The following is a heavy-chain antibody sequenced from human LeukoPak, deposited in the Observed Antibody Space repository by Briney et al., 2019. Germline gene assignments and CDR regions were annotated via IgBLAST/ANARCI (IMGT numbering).Heavy chain of an antibody. CDR3: ARRYRNWNDEDDAFDI. CDR1: GGSISSYY. Sequence: SETLSLTCTVSGGSISSYYWSWIRQPPGKGLEWIGYIYYSGSTNYNPSLKSRVTISVDTSKNQFCLKLSSVTAADTAVYYCARRYRNWNDEDDAFDIWGQGTMVTVSS. D-gene: IGHD1-20*01. V-gene: IGHV4-59*08. J-gene: IGHJ3*02. CDR2: IYYSGST.